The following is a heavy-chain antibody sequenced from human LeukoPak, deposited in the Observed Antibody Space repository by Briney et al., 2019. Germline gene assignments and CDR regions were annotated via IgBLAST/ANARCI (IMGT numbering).Heavy chain of an antibody. CDR3: AKAPEYDYVWGSYLDY. V-gene: IGHV3-23*01. J-gene: IGHJ4*02. D-gene: IGHD3-16*01. Sequence: GGSLRLSCAASGFTFSSYGMSWVRQAPGKGLEWASAISGSGGSTYYADSVKGRFTISRDNSKNTLYLQMNSLRAEDTAVYYCAKAPEYDYVWGSYLDYWGQGTLVTVSS. CDR2: ISGSGGST. CDR1: GFTFSSYG.